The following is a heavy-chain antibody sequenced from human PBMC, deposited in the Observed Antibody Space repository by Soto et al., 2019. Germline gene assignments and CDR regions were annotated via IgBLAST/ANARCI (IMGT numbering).Heavy chain of an antibody. CDR1: GYSFTSYW. CDR3: ARTTYYDFWSGYYPYYFDY. CDR2: IHPGDSDT. J-gene: IGHJ4*02. D-gene: IGHD3-3*01. V-gene: IGHV5-51*01. Sequence: PGESLKISCKGSGYSFTSYWIGWVRQMPGKGLEWMGIIHPGDSDTRYSPSFQGQVTISADKSISTAYLQWSSLKASDTAMYYCARTTYYDFWSGYYPYYFDYWGQGTLVTVSS.